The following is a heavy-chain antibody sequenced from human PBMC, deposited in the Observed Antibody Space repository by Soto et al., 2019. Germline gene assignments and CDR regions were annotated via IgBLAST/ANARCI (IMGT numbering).Heavy chain of an antibody. D-gene: IGHD1-26*01. Sequence: ASVKVSCKASGYTFTSYGISWVRQAPGQGLEWMGWISAYNGNTNYAQKLQGRVTMTTDTSTSTAYMELRSLRSDDTAVYYCARDGPSSLQWELLEAFDIWGQGTMVTVSS. CDR1: GYTFTSYG. J-gene: IGHJ3*02. CDR3: ARDGPSSLQWELLEAFDI. V-gene: IGHV1-18*04. CDR2: ISAYNGNT.